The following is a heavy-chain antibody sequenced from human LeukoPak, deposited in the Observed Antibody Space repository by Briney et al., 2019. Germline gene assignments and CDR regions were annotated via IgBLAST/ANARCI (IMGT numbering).Heavy chain of an antibody. D-gene: IGHD2-21*02. CDR1: GGTFSSYA. J-gene: IGHJ4*02. CDR3: ASHIYCDGDCYHLFHY. Sequence: GSSGKVSCKASGGTFSSYAISWVRQAPGQGLEWMGGIIPIFGTANYAQKFQGRVTITTDESTSTAYMELSSLRPEDTAVYYCASHIYCDGDCYHLFHYWAQGTLVTVSS. V-gene: IGHV1-69*05. CDR2: IIPIFGTA.